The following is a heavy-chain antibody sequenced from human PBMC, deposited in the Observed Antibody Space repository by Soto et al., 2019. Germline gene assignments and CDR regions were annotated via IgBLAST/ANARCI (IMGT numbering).Heavy chain of an antibody. J-gene: IGHJ4*02. V-gene: IGHV1-18*01. CDR3: ARENSYFDY. CDR1: GYTFRNFG. CDR2: ISAYNANV. Sequence: QIQLLQSGAEVKKPGAAVKVTCKASGYTFRNFGISWVRQAPGQGLEWMGWISAYNANVNYAQMFQGRLTMTADTSTSTAYMELRSLRSDDTAVYYCARENSYFDYWGQGTLVTVSS.